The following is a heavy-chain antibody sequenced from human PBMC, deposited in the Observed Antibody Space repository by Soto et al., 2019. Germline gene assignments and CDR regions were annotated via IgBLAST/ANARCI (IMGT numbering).Heavy chain of an antibody. CDR1: GYDFTTYG. Sequence: QVHLVQSGAEVKKPGASVKVSCKGSGYDFTTYGITWVRQAPGQGLEWMAWISAHNGNTDYAQKLQGRVTVTRDTSTSTGYMERRRLRSDDTAVYYCARVRYGDYLGQGALVTVSS. V-gene: IGHV1-18*01. CDR2: ISAHNGNT. CDR3: ARVRYGDY. D-gene: IGHD1-1*01. J-gene: IGHJ4*02.